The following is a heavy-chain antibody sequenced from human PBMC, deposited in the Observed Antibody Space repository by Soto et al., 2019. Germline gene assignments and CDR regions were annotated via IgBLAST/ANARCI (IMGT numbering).Heavy chain of an antibody. CDR2: SYSDGRNK. D-gene: IGHD3-22*01. J-gene: IGHJ4*02. V-gene: IGHV3-33*01. CDR1: GFRLSDHG. CDR3: ARDAYDYDDTSGYYRH. Sequence: PGGSLRLSCAASGFRLSDHGMHWVRQAPGKGLEWVAISYSDGRNKYYADSVKGRFTISRDNSKNTLDLQMNSLRDEDTAVYYCARDAYDYDDTSGYYRHWGQGTLVTVSS.